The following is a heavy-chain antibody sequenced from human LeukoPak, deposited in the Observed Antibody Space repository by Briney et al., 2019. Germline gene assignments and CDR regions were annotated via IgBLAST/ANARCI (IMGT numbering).Heavy chain of an antibody. CDR3: AREAIRGYGSGSYSYYFDY. J-gene: IGHJ4*02. Sequence: PGRSLRLSCAASGFTFSSYAMHWVRQAPGKGLEWVAVISYDGSNKYYADSVKGRFTISRDNSKNTLYLQMNSLRPEDTAVYYCAREAIRGYGSGSYSYYFDYWGQGILVTVSS. CDR1: GFTFSSYA. D-gene: IGHD3-10*01. CDR2: ISYDGSNK. V-gene: IGHV3-30*14.